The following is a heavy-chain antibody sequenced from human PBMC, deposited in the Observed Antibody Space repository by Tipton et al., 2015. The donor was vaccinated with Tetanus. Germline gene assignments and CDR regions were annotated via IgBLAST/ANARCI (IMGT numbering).Heavy chain of an antibody. CDR2: IYYSGST. J-gene: IGHJ4*02. CDR3: AREGGVNSLDY. Sequence: GLVKPSETLSLTCTVSGGSISSYYWSWIRQPPGKGLEWIGYIYYSGSTNYNPSLKSRVTISVDTSKNQFSLKLSSVTAADTAVYYCAREGGVNSLDYWGQGTLVTVSS. V-gene: IGHV4-59*01. D-gene: IGHD4-23*01. CDR1: GGSISSYY.